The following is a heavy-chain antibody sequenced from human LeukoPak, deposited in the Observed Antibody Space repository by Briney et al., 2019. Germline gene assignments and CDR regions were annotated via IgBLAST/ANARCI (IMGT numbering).Heavy chain of an antibody. J-gene: IGHJ3*02. CDR2: IYYSGST. V-gene: IGHV4-31*03. Sequence: LPLTCTVSGGSISSGGYYWSWIRQHPGKGLEWIGYIYYSGSTYYNPSLKSRVTISVDTSKNQFSLKLSSVTAADTAVYYCARGVRGVLAFDIWGQGTLVTASS. CDR1: GGSISSGGYY. D-gene: IGHD3-10*01. CDR3: ARGVRGVLAFDI.